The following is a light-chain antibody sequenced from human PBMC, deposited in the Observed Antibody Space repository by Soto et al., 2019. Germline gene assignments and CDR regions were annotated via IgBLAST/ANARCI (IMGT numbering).Light chain of an antibody. CDR2: GAS. Sequence: DIQMTQSPSTLSASVGDRVTITCRASQSISSWLAWYQQKPGKAPKLLIYGASTLQSGVPSRFSGSRSGTDFTLTISSLQPEDFATYYCLQDYNYPFTFGQGTKVDIK. V-gene: IGKV1-5*01. J-gene: IGKJ2*01. CDR1: QSISSW. CDR3: LQDYNYPFT.